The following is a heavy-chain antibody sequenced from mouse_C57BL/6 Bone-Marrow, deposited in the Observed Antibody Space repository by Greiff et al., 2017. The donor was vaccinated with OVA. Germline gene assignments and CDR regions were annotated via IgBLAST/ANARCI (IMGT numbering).Heavy chain of an antibody. CDR3: AIDDYDVWFAY. D-gene: IGHD2-4*01. Sequence: QVQLQQSGAELVRPGTSVKLSCKASGYTFTNYWIGWAKQRPGHGLEWIGDIYPGGGYTNYNEKFKGKATLTADKSSSTAYMQFSSLTSEDSAIYYCAIDDYDVWFAYWGQGTLVTVSA. CDR1: GYTFTNYW. CDR2: IYPGGGYT. V-gene: IGHV1-63*01. J-gene: IGHJ3*01.